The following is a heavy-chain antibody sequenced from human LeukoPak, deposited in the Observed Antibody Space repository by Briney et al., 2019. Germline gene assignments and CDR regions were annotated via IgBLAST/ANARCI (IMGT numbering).Heavy chain of an antibody. D-gene: IGHD2-8*01. Sequence: SETLSLTFAVYGGSFSGYYWSWIRQPPGKGLEWIGYIYYSGSTNYNPSLKSRVTISVDTSKNQFSLKLSSVTAADTAVYYCASLYCTNGVCYPGYWGQGTLVTVPS. J-gene: IGHJ4*02. V-gene: IGHV4-59*01. CDR1: GGSFSGYY. CDR2: IYYSGST. CDR3: ASLYCTNGVCYPGY.